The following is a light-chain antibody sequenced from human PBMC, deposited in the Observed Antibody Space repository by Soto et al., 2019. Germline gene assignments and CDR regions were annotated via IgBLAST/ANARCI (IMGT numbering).Light chain of an antibody. CDR2: DVS. Sequence: QSALTQPPSVSGSPGQSVAISCTGTSSDVGGSNGVSWYQQPPGTAPKLMIYDVSNWPSGVPDRFSGSKSGNTASLTISGLQAEDEGDYYCSSYTSSSTYVFGTGTKLTVL. CDR1: SSDVGGSNG. J-gene: IGLJ1*01. V-gene: IGLV2-18*02. CDR3: SSYTSSSTYV.